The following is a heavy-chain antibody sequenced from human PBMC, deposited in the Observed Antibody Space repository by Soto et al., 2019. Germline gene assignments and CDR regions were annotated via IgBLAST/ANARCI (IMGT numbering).Heavy chain of an antibody. CDR3: AKDRGVIAAAGTFDY. D-gene: IGHD6-13*01. V-gene: IGHV3-23*01. CDR2: ISGSGGST. J-gene: IGHJ4*02. CDR1: GFTFSSYA. Sequence: GGSLRLSCAASGFTFSSYAMSWVRQAPGKGLEWVSAISGSGGSTYYADSVKGRFTTSRDNSKNTLYLQMNSLRAEDTAVYYCAKDRGVIAAAGTFDYWGQGTLVTVSS.